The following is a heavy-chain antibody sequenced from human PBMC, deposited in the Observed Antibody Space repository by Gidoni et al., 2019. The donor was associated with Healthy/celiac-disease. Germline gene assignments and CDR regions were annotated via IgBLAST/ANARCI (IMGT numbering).Heavy chain of an antibody. Sequence: QLHLQASGPGLVKPQETLSITWPVSGGSISSSSYYWCWNRQPTGKGLEWIWSISYIGNTYYNPSLMSRVTISVDTSKIQFSLKFTSVTAADTAVYCCARRTRGSAFDIWGQGTMVTVSS. D-gene: IGHD2-2*01. CDR3: ARRTRGSAFDI. CDR2: ISYIGNT. CDR1: GGSISSSSYY. J-gene: IGHJ3*02. V-gene: IGHV4-39*01.